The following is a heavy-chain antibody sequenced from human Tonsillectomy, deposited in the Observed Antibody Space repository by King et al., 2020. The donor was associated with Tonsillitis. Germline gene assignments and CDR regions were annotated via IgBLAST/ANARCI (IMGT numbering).Heavy chain of an antibody. D-gene: IGHD6-19*01. CDR2: IYYSGST. Sequence: LQLQESGPGLVKPSETLSLTCTVSGGSISSSSYYWGWILQPPGKGLEWIGSIYYSGSTYYNPSLKSRVTISVDTSKNQFSLKLGSVTAADTAVYYCARQRVWSGWYVWFDPWGQGTLVTVSS. CDR1: GGSISSSSYY. V-gene: IGHV4-39*01. J-gene: IGHJ5*02. CDR3: ARQRVWSGWYVWFDP.